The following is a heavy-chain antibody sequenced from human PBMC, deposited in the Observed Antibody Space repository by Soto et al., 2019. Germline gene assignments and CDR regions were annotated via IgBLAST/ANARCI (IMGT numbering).Heavy chain of an antibody. J-gene: IGHJ1*01. CDR1: GFTFTDYY. Sequence: EVELLESGGGLVQPGGSLRLSCAASGFTFTDYYMSWVRQAPGKGLDWVSGISASGYSTYYADSVRGLFTISRDNSMNTLYLQMNSLGAEDTAIYYCAKGALPSDGRAYFQQWGQGTLGTVSS. V-gene: IGHV3-23*01. CDR3: AKGALPSDGRAYFQQ. D-gene: IGHD1-1*01. CDR2: ISASGYST.